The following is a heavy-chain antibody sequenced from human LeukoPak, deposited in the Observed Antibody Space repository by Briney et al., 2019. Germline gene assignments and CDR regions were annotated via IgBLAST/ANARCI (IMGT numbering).Heavy chain of an antibody. CDR3: AKDLFLWYFDL. Sequence: GKSLRLSCAASGFIFSNYGMHWVRQAPGKGLEWVAVVSYDGSNKYYADSVKGRFTISRDNSKNTLSLQMSSLRAEDTAVYYCAKDLFLWYFDLWGRGTLVTVSS. J-gene: IGHJ2*01. V-gene: IGHV3-30*18. CDR1: GFIFSNYG. CDR2: VSYDGSNK. D-gene: IGHD2-21*01.